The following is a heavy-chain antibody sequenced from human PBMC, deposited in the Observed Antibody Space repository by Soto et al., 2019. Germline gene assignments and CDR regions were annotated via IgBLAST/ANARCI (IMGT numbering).Heavy chain of an antibody. V-gene: IGHV1-3*01. CDR1: GYTFTSYA. J-gene: IGHJ4*02. D-gene: IGHD2-15*01. Sequence: QVQLVQSGAEVKKPGASVKVSCKASGYTFTSYAMHWVRQAPGQRLEWMGWINAGNGNTKYSQKFQGRVTSTRNTSASTAYMELSSLRSEDTAVYYCATGPGGPDGPGDYWGQGTLVTVSS. CDR3: ATGPGGPDGPGDY. CDR2: INAGNGNT.